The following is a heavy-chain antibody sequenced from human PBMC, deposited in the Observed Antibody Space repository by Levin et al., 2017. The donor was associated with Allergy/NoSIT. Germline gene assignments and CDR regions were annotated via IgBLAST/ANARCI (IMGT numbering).Heavy chain of an antibody. CDR2: IKIKAKNYAT. CDR1: GFTFSGSA. CDR3: ARLLPELTGLDY. J-gene: IGHJ4*02. Sequence: GGSLRLSCAASGFTFSGSAMHWVRQASGKGLEWIGRIKIKAKNYATAYAASVQGRFTISRDDSKNTAYLQMDSLKTEDTAVYYCARLLPELTGLDYWGQGILVTVSS. D-gene: IGHD3-9*01. V-gene: IGHV3-73*01.